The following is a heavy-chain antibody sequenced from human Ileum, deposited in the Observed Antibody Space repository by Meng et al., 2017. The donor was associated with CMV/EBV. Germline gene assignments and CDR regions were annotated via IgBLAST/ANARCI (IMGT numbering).Heavy chain of an antibody. CDR1: GYNFTSNN. V-gene: IGHV7-4-1*02. J-gene: IGHJ4*02. CDR3: ARDGLSGRYFDY. CDR2: INTNTGNP. Sequence: CEASGYNFTSNNMIWVRQAPGQGPEWMGWINTNTGNPTYAQGFTGRFVFSLDTSVSTTYLQISSLKAEDTAVYYCARDGLSGRYFDYWGQGTLVTVSS. D-gene: IGHD1-26*01.